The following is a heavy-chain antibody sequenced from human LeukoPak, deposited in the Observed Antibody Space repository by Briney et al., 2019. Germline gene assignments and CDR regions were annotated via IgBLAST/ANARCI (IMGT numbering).Heavy chain of an antibody. V-gene: IGHV3-74*01. Sequence: PGGSLRLSCAASGFTFSSYWMHWVRPAPGKGLVWVSRIYSDGSSTSYADSVKGRFTISRDNAKNTLYLQLKSLRAEDTALYYCARGPSYYYDSSGYYYPNYWGQGTLVTVSS. D-gene: IGHD3-22*01. CDR2: IYSDGSST. CDR3: ARGPSYYYDSSGYYYPNY. CDR1: GFTFSSYW. J-gene: IGHJ4*02.